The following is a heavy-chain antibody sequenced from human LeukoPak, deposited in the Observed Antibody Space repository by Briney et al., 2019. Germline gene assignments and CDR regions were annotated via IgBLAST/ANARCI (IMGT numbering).Heavy chain of an antibody. J-gene: IGHJ5*02. V-gene: IGHV4-61*05. D-gene: IGHD5-12*01. CDR3: ARGSLRGWFDP. Sequence: SETLSLTCTVSGGSISSSSYYWGWIRQPPGKGLEWIGYIYYSGSTNYNPSLKSRVTISVDTSKNQFSLKLSSVTAADTAVYYCARGSLRGWFDPWGQGTLVTVSS. CDR2: IYYSGST. CDR1: GGSISSSSYY.